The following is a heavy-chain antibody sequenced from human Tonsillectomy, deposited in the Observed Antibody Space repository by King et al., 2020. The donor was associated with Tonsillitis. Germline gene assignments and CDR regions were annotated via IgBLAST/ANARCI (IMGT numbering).Heavy chain of an antibody. V-gene: IGHV1-24*01. J-gene: IGHJ3*02. CDR2: FDPEDGET. CDR3: ATRQEDLTGYRDAFDI. CDR1: GYTLTELS. Sequence: VQLVQSGAEVKKPGASVKVSCKVSGYTLTELSMHWVRQAPGKGLEWMGGFDPEDGETIYAQKFQGRVTMTEDTSTDTAYMELSSLRSEDTAVYYCATRQEDLTGYRDAFDIWGQGTMVTVSS. D-gene: IGHD3-9*01.